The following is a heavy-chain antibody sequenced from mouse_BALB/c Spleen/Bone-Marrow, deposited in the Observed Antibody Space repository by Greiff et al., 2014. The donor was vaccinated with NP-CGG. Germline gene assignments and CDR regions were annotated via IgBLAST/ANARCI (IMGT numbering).Heavy chain of an antibody. CDR3: AREKIYGNYLWYFDV. J-gene: IGHJ1*01. CDR2: IHPNSGNT. Sequence: VQLQQSGSVLVRPGASVKLSCKASGYTFTSSWMHWAKQRPGQGLEWIGEIHPNSGNTNYNEKFKGKATLTLDTSSSTAYVDLSSLTSGDSAVYYCAREKIYGNYLWYFDVWGAGTTVTVSS. D-gene: IGHD2-1*01. CDR1: GYTFTSSW. V-gene: IGHV1S130*01.